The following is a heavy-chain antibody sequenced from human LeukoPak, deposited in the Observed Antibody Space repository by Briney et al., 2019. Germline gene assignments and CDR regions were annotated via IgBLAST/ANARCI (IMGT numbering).Heavy chain of an antibody. CDR3: ARDLANYDFWSGSSSGGDI. J-gene: IGHJ3*02. CDR1: GFTISSNY. V-gene: IGHV3-66*02. Sequence: PAGSLTLSCAASGFTISSNYVSWVRQAPGQGLEWVSVIYSGGSTYYADSVKGRFTISRDNSKNTLYLQMNSLRAEDTAVYYCARDLANYDFWSGSSSGGDIWGQGTMVTVSS. D-gene: IGHD3-3*01. CDR2: IYSGGST.